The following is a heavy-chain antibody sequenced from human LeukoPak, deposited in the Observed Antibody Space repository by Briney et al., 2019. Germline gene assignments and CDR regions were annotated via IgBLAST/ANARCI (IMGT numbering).Heavy chain of an antibody. J-gene: IGHJ4*02. D-gene: IGHD2-21*02. V-gene: IGHV4-39*01. Sequence: SETLSLTCTVSVGSISSSTYYWGWIRQPPGKGLEWIGSIYYYGNTYYNPSLKSRVTIYVDTSKNQFFLKLSSVTAADTAVYYCASFVAVSASANYWGQGTLVTVSS. CDR2: IYYYGNT. CDR1: VGSISSSTYY. CDR3: ASFVAVSASANY.